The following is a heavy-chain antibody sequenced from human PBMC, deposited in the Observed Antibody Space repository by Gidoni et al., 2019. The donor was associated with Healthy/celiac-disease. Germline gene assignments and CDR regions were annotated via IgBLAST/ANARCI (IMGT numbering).Heavy chain of an antibody. D-gene: IGHD6-19*01. CDR3: ARGGGIAVAGPPWKLPDPTFNFDY. Sequence: QVQLQQWGAGLLKPSETLSLTCSVYGGSFSGYCWIWIRRPPGKGLEWIGEINHSGSTNYNPSLKSRVTISVDTSKNQFSLKLSSVTAADTAVYYCARGGGIAVAGPPWKLPDPTFNFDYWGQGTLVTVSS. CDR1: GGSFSGYC. V-gene: IGHV4-34*01. CDR2: INHSGST. J-gene: IGHJ4*02.